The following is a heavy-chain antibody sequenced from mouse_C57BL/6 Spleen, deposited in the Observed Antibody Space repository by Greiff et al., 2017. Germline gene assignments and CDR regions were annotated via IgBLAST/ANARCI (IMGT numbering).Heavy chain of an antibody. Sequence: EVMLVESGGGLVKPGGSLKLSCAASGFTFSSYAMSWVRQTPEKRLEWVATISDGGSYTYYPDNVKGRFTISRDNAKNNLYLQMSHLKSEDTAMYYCARSIYYDYGNFDVWGTGTTVTVSS. D-gene: IGHD2-4*01. CDR1: GFTFSSYA. CDR3: ARSIYYDYGNFDV. CDR2: ISDGGSYT. J-gene: IGHJ1*03. V-gene: IGHV5-4*03.